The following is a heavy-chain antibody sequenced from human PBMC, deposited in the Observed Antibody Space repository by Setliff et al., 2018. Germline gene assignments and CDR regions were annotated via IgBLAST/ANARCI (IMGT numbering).Heavy chain of an antibody. D-gene: IGHD3-22*01. CDR3: ARSRGGSGYSGYFDY. Sequence: SLRLSCAASGFTFDDYAMHWVRQAPGKGLEWVSGISWNSGSIGYADSVKGRFTISRDNAKNSLYLQMNSLRAEDTAVYYCARSRGGSGYSGYFDYWGQGTLVTVSS. CDR2: ISWNSGSI. J-gene: IGHJ4*02. CDR1: GFTFDDYA. V-gene: IGHV3-9*01.